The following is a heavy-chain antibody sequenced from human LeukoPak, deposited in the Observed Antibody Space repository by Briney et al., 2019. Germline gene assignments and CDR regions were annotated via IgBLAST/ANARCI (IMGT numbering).Heavy chain of an antibody. CDR1: GFTSGDYA. J-gene: IGHJ3*01. CDR2: IRSKGYGGTT. Sequence: GGSLGLSCAASGFTSGDYAMRWFRGAPGKGREWVGFIRSKGYGGTTEYAAAVKGRFTSSRDDSKRIADLQVNSLKNEDTAVYYSTRIPIRTVTWIVVLRGHDVFVWGQGTMVTVSS. V-gene: IGHV3-49*03. D-gene: IGHD3-22*01. CDR3: TRIPIRTVTWIVVLRGHDVFV.